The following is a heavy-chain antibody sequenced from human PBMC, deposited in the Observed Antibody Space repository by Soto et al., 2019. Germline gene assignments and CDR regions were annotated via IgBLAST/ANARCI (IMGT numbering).Heavy chain of an antibody. CDR3: ARSGYSLAWGY. Sequence: EVQLVESGGGLIPPGGSLRLSCAASGFLVNSAYMTWVRQAPGKGLEWLSMINSDGSTLYAESVKGRFTISRDNSKNRLDLQMNRLRAEDTAMYYCARSGYSLAWGYWGQGTLVIVTS. J-gene: IGHJ4*02. V-gene: IGHV3-53*01. CDR2: INSDGST. D-gene: IGHD5-18*01. CDR1: GFLVNSAY.